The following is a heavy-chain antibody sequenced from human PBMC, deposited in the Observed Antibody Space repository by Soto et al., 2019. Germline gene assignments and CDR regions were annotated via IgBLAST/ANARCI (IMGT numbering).Heavy chain of an antibody. CDR2: TYYRSKWFH. D-gene: IGHD3-10*01. V-gene: IGHV6-1*01. Sequence: QGQLQQSGPGLVKPSQTLSLTCAISGDSVSSDITSCNWIRQSPSRGLGWLGRTYYRSKWFHDYAASVTSRITINQDTSKNQFSLELNSMTPEDTAVYYCARGNALDVWGQGTVVTVSS. CDR1: GDSVSSDITS. J-gene: IGHJ3*01. CDR3: ARGNALDV.